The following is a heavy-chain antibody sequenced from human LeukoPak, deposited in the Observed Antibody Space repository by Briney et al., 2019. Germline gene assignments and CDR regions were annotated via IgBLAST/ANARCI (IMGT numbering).Heavy chain of an antibody. CDR3: ARGGDYYDSSGYYYPPYYYGMDV. V-gene: IGHV4-59*08. CDR1: GGSISSNY. Sequence: PSETLSLTCTVSGGSISSNYWSWIRQPPGKGLEWIGFISHSGSTNYNPSLKSRVTISVDTSKGYFSLSLSSVTAADTAVYYCARGGDYYDSSGYYYPPYYYGMDVWGQGTTVTVSS. CDR2: ISHSGST. D-gene: IGHD3-22*01. J-gene: IGHJ6*02.